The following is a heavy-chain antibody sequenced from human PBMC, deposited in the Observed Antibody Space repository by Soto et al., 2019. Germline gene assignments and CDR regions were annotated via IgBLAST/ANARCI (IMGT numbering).Heavy chain of an antibody. CDR3: VTSLNYDFWRDGGRHYYFGQ. D-gene: IGHD3-3*01. V-gene: IGHV4-4*02. J-gene: IGHJ4*02. Sequence: SETLSLTCGVSGGSVCGSYWWNWVRQSPGRGLEWIGRIYHSGSTSYNPSLTSRVTMSLDKSKNQFSLNLSSLTAADTALYYCVTSLNYDFWRDGGRHYYFGQWGQGILVTVSS. CDR2: IYHSGST. CDR1: GGSVCGSYW.